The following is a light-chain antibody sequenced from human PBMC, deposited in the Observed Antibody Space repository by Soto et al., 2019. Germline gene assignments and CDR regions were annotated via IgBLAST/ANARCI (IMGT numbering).Light chain of an antibody. V-gene: IGKV3-11*01. J-gene: IGKJ4*01. CDR1: QSVTDF. Sequence: EIVLTQSPATLSLSPGERATLSCRASQSVTDFLAWYQQKPGQAPRLLIYDASNRATGVPARFSGSGSWTDFTLTISSLEPEYSAVYYCQQRSGWPPLTFGGGTKVAI. CDR3: QQRSGWPPLT. CDR2: DAS.